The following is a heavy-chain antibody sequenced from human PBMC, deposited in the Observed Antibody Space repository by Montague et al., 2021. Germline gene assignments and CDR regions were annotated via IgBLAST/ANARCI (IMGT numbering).Heavy chain of an antibody. CDR1: GDSINIYY. CDR3: ARKGTNWDY. V-gene: IGHV4-59*01. CDR2: VYYTGTT. J-gene: IGHJ4*02. Sequence: SETLSLTCTVSGDSINIYYWSWIRQPPGKGLEWIGYVYYTGTTNYNPSLKSRVTMSVGTSRNQFFLNVNSVTAADTAVYYCARKGTNWDYWGQGTLVAVSS.